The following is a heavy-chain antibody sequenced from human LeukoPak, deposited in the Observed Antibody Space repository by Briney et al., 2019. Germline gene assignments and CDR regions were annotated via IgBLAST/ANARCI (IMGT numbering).Heavy chain of an antibody. J-gene: IGHJ2*01. CDR1: GGSISSHY. D-gene: IGHD6-19*01. CDR3: ARDQVSPQSAYWYFDL. V-gene: IGHV4-59*11. Sequence: SETLSLTCTVSGGSISSHYWSWIRQPPGKGLEWIGYIYYSGSSNYNPSLKSRVTISVDTSKNQFSLKLSSVTAADTAVYYCARDQVSPQSAYWYFDLWGRGTLVTVSS. CDR2: IYYSGSS.